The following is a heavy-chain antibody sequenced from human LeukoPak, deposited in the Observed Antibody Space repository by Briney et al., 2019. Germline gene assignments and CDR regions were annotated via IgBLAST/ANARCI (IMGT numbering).Heavy chain of an antibody. CDR1: GFTFSDYY. V-gene: IGHV3-11*01. J-gene: IGHJ4*02. CDR2: ISSSGSTI. D-gene: IGHD3-22*01. Sequence: GRSLRLSCAAPGFTFSDYYMSWIRQAPGKGLEWVSYISSSGSTIYYADSVKGRFTISRDNAKNSLYLQMNSLRAEDTAVYYCAREAGYDSSGYNFDYWGQGTLVTVSS. CDR3: AREAGYDSSGYNFDY.